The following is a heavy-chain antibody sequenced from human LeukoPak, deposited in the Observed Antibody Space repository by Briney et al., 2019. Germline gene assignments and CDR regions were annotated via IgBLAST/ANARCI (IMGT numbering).Heavy chain of an antibody. CDR1: GFTVSSNY. J-gene: IGHJ3*02. Sequence: PGGSLRLSCAASGFTVSSNYMSWVRQAPGKGLEWVSVIYSGGSTYYADSVKGRFTISRDNSKNTLYLQMNSLRAEDTAVYYCARFNYGPDGFDIWGQGTMVTVSS. CDR2: IYSGGST. CDR3: ARFNYGPDGFDI. V-gene: IGHV3-53*01. D-gene: IGHD4-17*01.